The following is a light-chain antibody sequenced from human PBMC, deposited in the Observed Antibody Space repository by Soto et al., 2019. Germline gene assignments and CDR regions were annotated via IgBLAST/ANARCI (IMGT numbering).Light chain of an antibody. V-gene: IGLV2-14*01. J-gene: IGLJ3*02. Sequence: QSVLTQPASVSGSPGQSITISCTGTSSDVGGYNYVSWYQQHPGKSPKLMIYEVSTRPSGVSNRFSGSKSGNTASLPISGLQAEDEADYYCSSYTSSSTRVFGGGTKLTVL. CDR1: SSDVGGYNY. CDR3: SSYTSSSTRV. CDR2: EVS.